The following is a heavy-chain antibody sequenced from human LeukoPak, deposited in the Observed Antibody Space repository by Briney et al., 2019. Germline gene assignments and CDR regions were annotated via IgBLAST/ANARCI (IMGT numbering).Heavy chain of an antibody. CDR3: ARDLGYSSGWYPNWFDP. D-gene: IGHD6-19*01. J-gene: IGHJ5*02. V-gene: IGHV1-69*05. CDR1: GGTFSSYA. Sequence: ASVKVSCKASGGTFSSYAISWVRQAPGQGLEWMGGIIPIFGTANYVQKFQGRVTITTDESTSTAYMELSSLRSEDTAVYYCARDLGYSSGWYPNWFDPWGQGTLVTVSS. CDR2: IIPIFGTA.